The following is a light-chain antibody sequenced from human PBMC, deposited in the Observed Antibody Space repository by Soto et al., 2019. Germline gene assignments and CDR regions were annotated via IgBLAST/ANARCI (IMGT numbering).Light chain of an antibody. J-gene: IGLJ2*01. Sequence: QSALTQPPSASGSPGQSVTISCTGTSSDVGGYNYVSWYQQHPGKAPKLMIYEVNKRPSGVPDRFSGSKSGNTASLTVSGLQAEDEADYYCSSYAGNNNLRVFGGGTKLTVL. V-gene: IGLV2-8*01. CDR3: SSYAGNNNLRV. CDR1: SSDVGGYNY. CDR2: EVN.